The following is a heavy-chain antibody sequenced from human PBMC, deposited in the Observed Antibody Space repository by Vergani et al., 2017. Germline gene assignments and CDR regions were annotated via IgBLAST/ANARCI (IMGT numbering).Heavy chain of an antibody. Sequence: EVQLVESGGGWVQPGGSLRLSCAASGFTFSSYWMSWVRQAPGKGLEWVANIKQDGSEKYYVDSVKGRFTISRDNAKNSLYLQMNSLRAEDTAVYCCARRFCSVGSGWYNWFDPWGQGTLVTVSS. V-gene: IGHV3-7*01. CDR1: GFTFSSYW. D-gene: IGHD2-15*01. CDR3: ARRFCSVGSGWYNWFDP. CDR2: IKQDGSEK. J-gene: IGHJ5*02.